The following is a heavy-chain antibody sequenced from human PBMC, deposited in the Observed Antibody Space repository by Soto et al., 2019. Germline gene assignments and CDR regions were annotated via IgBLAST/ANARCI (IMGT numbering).Heavy chain of an antibody. CDR2: IYSGGST. CDR3: ARASQLEFDWFDP. D-gene: IGHD1-1*01. Sequence: GGSLRLSCAASGFTVSSNYMSWVRQAPGKGLEWVSVIYSGGSTYYADSVKGRFTISRDNSKNTLYLQMNSLRAEDTAVYYCARASQLEFDWFDPWGQGTLVTVSS. J-gene: IGHJ5*02. CDR1: GFTVSSNY. V-gene: IGHV3-53*01.